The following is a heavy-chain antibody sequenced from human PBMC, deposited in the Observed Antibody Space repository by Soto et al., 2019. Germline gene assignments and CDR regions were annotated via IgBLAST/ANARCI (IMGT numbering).Heavy chain of an antibody. J-gene: IGHJ4*02. Sequence: PGGSLRLSCAASGFTFSSCAMTWVRQAPGMGLQWVGRIRNKTNNYATAYAASVKGRFTISRDDSKNTAYLQLNSLKTEDTAVYYCTSHSPEDMIRKWGQGTLVTVSS. D-gene: IGHD2-15*01. V-gene: IGHV3-73*01. CDR2: IRNKTNNYAT. CDR1: GFTFSSCA. CDR3: TSHSPEDMIRK.